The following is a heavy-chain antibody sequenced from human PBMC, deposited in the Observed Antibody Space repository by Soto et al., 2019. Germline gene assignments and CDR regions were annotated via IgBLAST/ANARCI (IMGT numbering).Heavy chain of an antibody. CDR3: ARLAVGAQNAFDI. Sequence: GGSLRLSCAASGFTVSSNYMSWVRQAPGKGLEWVSVIYTNGRTYYADSVKGRFTISRDNSKNTLYLQMNSLRAEDTAVYFCARLAVGAQNAFDIWGQGTMVTVSS. CDR2: IYTNGRT. V-gene: IGHV3-66*01. D-gene: IGHD1-26*01. CDR1: GFTVSSNY. J-gene: IGHJ3*02.